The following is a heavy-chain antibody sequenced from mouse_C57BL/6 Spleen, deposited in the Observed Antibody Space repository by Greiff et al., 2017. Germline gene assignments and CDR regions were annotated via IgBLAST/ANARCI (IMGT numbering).Heavy chain of an antibody. CDR3: ARHSYGSSSYFDV. CDR2: IRSGGST. J-gene: IGHJ1*03. D-gene: IGHD1-1*01. CDR1: GFSLTSYG. V-gene: IGHV2-6-1*01. Sequence: QVQLKESGPGLVAPSQSLSITCTVSGFSLTSYGVHWVRQPPGKGLEWLVDIRSGGSTTYNSALKSRLSISKDNSKSQVFLKKNSHQADDTARDYCARHSYGSSSYFDVWGTGTTVTVSS.